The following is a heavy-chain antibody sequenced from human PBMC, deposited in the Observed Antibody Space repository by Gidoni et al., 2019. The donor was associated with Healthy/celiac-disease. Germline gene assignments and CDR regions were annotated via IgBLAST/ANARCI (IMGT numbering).Heavy chain of an antibody. J-gene: IGHJ6*02. CDR3: ARGGGFTKAYGMDV. Sequence: QVQLVESGGGVVQPGRSLRLSCAASGFPFSSYGMHWVRQAPGKGLEWVAVIWYDGSNKYYADSVKGRFTISRDNSKNTLYLQMNSLRAEDTAVYYCARGGGFTKAYGMDVWGQGTTVTVSS. D-gene: IGHD2-15*01. V-gene: IGHV3-33*01. CDR1: GFPFSSYG. CDR2: IWYDGSNK.